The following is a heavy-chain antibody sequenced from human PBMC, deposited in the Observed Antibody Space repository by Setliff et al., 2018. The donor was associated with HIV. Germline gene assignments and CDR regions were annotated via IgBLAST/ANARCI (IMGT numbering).Heavy chain of an antibody. Sequence: SETLSLTCYVSGVSISTTDYYWAWIRQPPGKGLEWIGSISYTEGSFDNASFESRVTMSVDSSKNHFSLKMTSVTAADTAVYFCARASPDRVATFFDFWGQGTRVTVSS. CDR3: ARASPDRVATFFDF. CDR2: ISYTEGS. CDR1: GVSISTTDYY. D-gene: IGHD5-12*01. J-gene: IGHJ4*02. V-gene: IGHV4-39*07.